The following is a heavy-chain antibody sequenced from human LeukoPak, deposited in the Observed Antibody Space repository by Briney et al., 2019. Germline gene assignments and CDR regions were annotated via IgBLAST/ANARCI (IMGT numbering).Heavy chain of an antibody. V-gene: IGHV4-34*09. Sequence: SETLSLTCAVYGGSLSGHYWSWIRQPPSTGLESFGEFNHSGSTCYTQYIKSRITISVDTSKNQFSLNLSSVTAADTAVYYCARDLITMIRGVSTGGWLDPWGQGTLVTVSS. CDR3: ARDLITMIRGVSTGGWLDP. CDR1: GGSLSGHY. J-gene: IGHJ5*02. CDR2: FNHSGST. D-gene: IGHD3-10*01.